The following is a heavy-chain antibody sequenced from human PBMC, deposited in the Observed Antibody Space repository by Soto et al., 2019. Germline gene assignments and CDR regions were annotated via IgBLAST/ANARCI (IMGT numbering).Heavy chain of an antibody. V-gene: IGHV1-69*18. CDR3: ASRQGGNLGNYYNVDV. Sequence: QVQLVQSGAEVKRPGSSVKVSCKASGGIFRTYSIYWVRQAPGQGLEWMGSIIPLFGTPNYAQKFQGRVIISADESTSTAYMEVTSLRSEDTAMYFCASRQGGNLGNYYNVDVWGQGTTVTVSS. D-gene: IGHD7-27*01. CDR1: GGIFRTYS. J-gene: IGHJ6*02. CDR2: IIPLFGTP.